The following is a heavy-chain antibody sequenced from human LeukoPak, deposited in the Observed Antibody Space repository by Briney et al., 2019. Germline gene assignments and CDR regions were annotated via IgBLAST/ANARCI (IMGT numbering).Heavy chain of an antibody. D-gene: IGHD2-15*01. CDR3: ARRYCSGGSCYYFDY. CDR2: IYYSGST. V-gene: IGHV4-39*07. CDR1: GGSISSSSYY. J-gene: IGHJ4*02. Sequence: SETLSLTCTVSGGSISSSSYYWGWIRQPPGKGLEWIGSIYYSGSTYYNPSLKSRVTISVDTSKNQFSLKVSSVTAADTAVYYCARRYCSGGSCYYFDYWGQGILVTVSS.